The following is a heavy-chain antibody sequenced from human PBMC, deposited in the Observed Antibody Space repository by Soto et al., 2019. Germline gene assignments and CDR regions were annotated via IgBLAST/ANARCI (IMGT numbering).Heavy chain of an antibody. J-gene: IGHJ4*02. V-gene: IGHV1-69*02. CDR3: ARTAAAGPFDY. Sequence: SVKVSCKASGGTFSSYTISWVRQAPGQGLEWMGRIIPILGIANYAQKFQGRVTITADKSTSTAYMELSSLRSENTAVYYCARTAAAGPFDYWGQGTLVTSPQ. CDR2: IIPILGIA. D-gene: IGHD6-13*01. CDR1: GGTFSSYT.